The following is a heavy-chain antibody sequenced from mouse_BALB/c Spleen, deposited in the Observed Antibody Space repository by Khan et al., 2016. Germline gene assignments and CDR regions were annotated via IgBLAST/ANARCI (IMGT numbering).Heavy chain of an antibody. CDR2: INPSSGYT. V-gene: IGHV1-4*01. CDR3: ARSYGNYVDFDY. J-gene: IGHJ2*01. D-gene: IGHD2-1*01. CDR1: GYTFTTYT. Sequence: QVQLQQSGAELARPGASVKMSCKASGYTFTTYTMHWVKQRPGQGLEWIGYINPSSGYTNYNQKFKDKATLTADKSSSTAYMQLSSLTSEDSAVYYCARSYGNYVDFDYWGQGTTLTVSS.